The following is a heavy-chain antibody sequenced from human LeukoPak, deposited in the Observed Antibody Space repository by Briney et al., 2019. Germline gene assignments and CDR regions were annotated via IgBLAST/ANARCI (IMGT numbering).Heavy chain of an antibody. CDR3: ARERESGSSWFDP. Sequence: GESLKISCKASGYSFTKYWIGWVRQMPGKGLEWRAIIFPGDSDTRYRASFQGRVTISADTSITTAYLQWSSLTASDTAMYYCARERESGSSWFDPWGQGTLVTVSS. CDR2: IFPGDSDT. V-gene: IGHV5-51*01. J-gene: IGHJ5*02. D-gene: IGHD3-10*01. CDR1: GYSFTKYW.